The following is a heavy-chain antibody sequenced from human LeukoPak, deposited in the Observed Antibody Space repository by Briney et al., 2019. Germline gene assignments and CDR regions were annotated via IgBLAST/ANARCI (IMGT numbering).Heavy chain of an antibody. CDR2: ISYDGSNK. Sequence: GRSLRLSCAASGSTFSSYGMHWVRQAPGKGLEWVAVISYDGSNKYYADSVKGRFTISRDNSKNTLYLQMNSLRAEDTAVYYCAKVVRGGDFWSGYYYGMDVWGQGTTVTVSS. CDR3: AKVVRGGDFWSGYYYGMDV. J-gene: IGHJ6*02. D-gene: IGHD3-3*01. CDR1: GSTFSSYG. V-gene: IGHV3-30*18.